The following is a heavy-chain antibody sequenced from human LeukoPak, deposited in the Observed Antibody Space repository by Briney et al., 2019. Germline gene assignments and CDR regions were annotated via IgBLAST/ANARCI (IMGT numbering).Heavy chain of an antibody. CDR2: ISGSGGST. J-gene: IGHJ6*03. V-gene: IGHV3-23*01. Sequence: GGPLRLSCAASGFTFSSYAMSWVRQAPGKGLEWVSAISGSGGSTYYADSVKGRFTISRDNSKNTLYLQMNSLRAEDTAVYYCAKVPSSWDYYYYYMDVWGKGTTVTVSS. D-gene: IGHD6-13*01. CDR1: GFTFSSYA. CDR3: AKVPSSWDYYYYYMDV.